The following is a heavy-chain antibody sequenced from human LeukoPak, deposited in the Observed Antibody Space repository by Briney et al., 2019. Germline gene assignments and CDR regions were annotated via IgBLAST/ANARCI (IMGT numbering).Heavy chain of an antibody. CDR3: VSVLPYSGTKEYYFDS. Sequence: GGSLRLSCAASGFTFRSYSINGVRQAPGKGREGVSYISSSSRTINSADSVQGRFTISRDNAKNSLYLQMNRLRAEDTAVYYCVSVLPYSGTKEYYFDSWGQGTQVTVSS. V-gene: IGHV3-48*04. CDR1: GFTFRSYS. J-gene: IGHJ4*02. CDR2: ISSSSRTI. D-gene: IGHD1-26*01.